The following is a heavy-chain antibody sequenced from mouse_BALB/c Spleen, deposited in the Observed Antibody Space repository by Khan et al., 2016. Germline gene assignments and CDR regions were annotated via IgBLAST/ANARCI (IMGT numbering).Heavy chain of an antibody. CDR3: ARDTTSTRHWFFDV. J-gene: IGHJ1*01. Sequence: EVELVESGGGLVQPGGSLRLSCATSGFTFTDYYMSWVRQPPGKALEWLGFIRNKANGYTTEYSASVKGRITISRDNSQSILFLHMNTLRAEDSATYYCARDTTSTRHWFFDVWGAGTTVTGTS. D-gene: IGHD1-2*01. V-gene: IGHV7-3*02. CDR1: GFTFTDYY. CDR2: IRNKANGYTT.